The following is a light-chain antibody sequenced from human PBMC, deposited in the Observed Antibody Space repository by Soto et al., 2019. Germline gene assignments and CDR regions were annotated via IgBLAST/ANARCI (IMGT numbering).Light chain of an antibody. CDR3: QQRSNWQIT. J-gene: IGKJ5*01. V-gene: IGKV3-11*01. Sequence: EIVLTQSPATLSLSPGERATLSCRASQSFSNYLAWYQQKPGQAPRLLIYDASNRATGIPARFSGSGSGTDFTLTISSLEPEDFAVYYCQQRSNWQITFGQGTRLEIK. CDR1: QSFSNY. CDR2: DAS.